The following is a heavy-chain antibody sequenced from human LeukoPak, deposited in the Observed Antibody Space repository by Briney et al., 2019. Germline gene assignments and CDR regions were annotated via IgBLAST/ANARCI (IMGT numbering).Heavy chain of an antibody. CDR1: GFVFSNHW. D-gene: IGHD1-26*01. CDR2: IKQDGSEK. CDR3: AGVPGEVGYFDY. J-gene: IGHJ4*02. V-gene: IGHV3-7*01. Sequence: GGSLRLSCAASGFVFSNHWMNWVRQAPGKGLEWVANIKQDGSEKYYVDSVKGRFTISRDNAKNSLYLQMNSLRAEDTAVYYCAGVPGEVGYFDYWGREFWSPSPQ.